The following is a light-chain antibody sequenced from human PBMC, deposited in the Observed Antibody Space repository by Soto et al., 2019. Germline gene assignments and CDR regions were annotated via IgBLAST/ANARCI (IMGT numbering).Light chain of an antibody. Sequence: QSVLTQPASVSGSPGQSITISCTGTSSDVGRYNLVSWYQQHPGKAPKLMIYEGSKRPSGVSNRFSGSKSGNTASLTISGLQAEDEADYYCCSYAGSSTLFGGGTKLTVL. CDR2: EGS. V-gene: IGLV2-23*01. J-gene: IGLJ2*01. CDR1: SSDVGRYNL. CDR3: CSYAGSSTL.